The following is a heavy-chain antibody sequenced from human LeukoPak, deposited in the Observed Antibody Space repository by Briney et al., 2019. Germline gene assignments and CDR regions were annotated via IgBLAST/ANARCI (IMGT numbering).Heavy chain of an antibody. CDR1: GYTFTSYG. Sequence: SVEVSCKASGYTFTSYGISWVRQAPGQGLEWMGWISAYNGNTNYAQKLQGRVTMTTDTSTSTAYMELRSLRSDDTAVYYCAREADIVACAIGIAVAGICRYFDYWGQGTLVTVSS. CDR2: ISAYNGNT. V-gene: IGHV1-18*01. J-gene: IGHJ4*02. D-gene: IGHD6-19*01. CDR3: AREADIVACAIGIAVAGICRYFDY.